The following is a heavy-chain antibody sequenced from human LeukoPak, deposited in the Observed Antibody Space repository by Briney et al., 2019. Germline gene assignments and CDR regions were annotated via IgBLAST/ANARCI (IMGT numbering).Heavy chain of an antibody. D-gene: IGHD3-22*01. J-gene: IGHJ4*02. Sequence: GGSLRLSCAASGFTFSSYAMSWVRQAPGKGLEWVSATSGSGGSTYYADSVKGRFTISRDNSKNTLYRQMNSLRAEDTAVYYCAKATMIVVVTMVAFDYWGQGTLVTVSS. CDR3: AKATMIVVVTMVAFDY. CDR2: TSGSGGST. V-gene: IGHV3-23*01. CDR1: GFTFSSYA.